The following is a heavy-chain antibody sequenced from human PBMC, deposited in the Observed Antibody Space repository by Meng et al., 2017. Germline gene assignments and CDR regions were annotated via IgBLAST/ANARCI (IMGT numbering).Heavy chain of an antibody. CDR3: AKDQSGSYDPWLDP. CDR1: GFTFSSYA. D-gene: IGHD1-26*01. CDR2: ISGSGGST. Sequence: GESLKISCAASGFTFSSYAMSWVRQAPGKGLEWVSAISGSGGSTYYADSVKGRFTISRDNSKNTLYLQMNSLRAEDTAVYYCAKDQSGSYDPWLDPWGQGTLVTVSS. J-gene: IGHJ5*02. V-gene: IGHV3-23*01.